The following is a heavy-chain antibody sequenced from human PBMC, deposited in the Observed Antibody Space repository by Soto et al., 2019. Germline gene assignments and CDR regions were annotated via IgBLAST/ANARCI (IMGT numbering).Heavy chain of an antibody. Sequence: AASVKVSCKASGYTFTSYGISWVRQALGQGFEWMGWISAYNGNTNYAQKLQGRVTMTTDTSTSTAYMELRSLRSDDTSVYYCARDRRDTAMVRSNYWGQGTLVTVSS. CDR2: ISAYNGNT. V-gene: IGHV1-18*01. J-gene: IGHJ4*02. CDR3: ARDRRDTAMVRSNY. D-gene: IGHD5-18*01. CDR1: GYTFTSYG.